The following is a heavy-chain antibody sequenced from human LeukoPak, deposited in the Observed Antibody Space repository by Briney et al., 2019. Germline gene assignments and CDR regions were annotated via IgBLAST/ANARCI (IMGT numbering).Heavy chain of an antibody. CDR3: ARGLGRYYYYGMDV. Sequence: PSDTLSLTCTVSGRSISSYYWSWIPQPPGKGLEWIGYNYYSGSTNYNPSPKSRVTISVDTPKNQFSLKLSSVTAADTAVYYCARGLGRYYYYGMDVWGQGTTVTVSS. D-gene: IGHD5-12*01. V-gene: IGHV4-59*07. CDR1: GRSISSYY. J-gene: IGHJ6*02. CDR2: NYYSGST.